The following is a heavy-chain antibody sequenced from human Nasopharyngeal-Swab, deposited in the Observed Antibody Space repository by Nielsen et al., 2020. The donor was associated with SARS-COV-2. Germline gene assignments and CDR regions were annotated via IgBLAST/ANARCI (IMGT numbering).Heavy chain of an antibody. Sequence: IRQPPGKGLEWVGRTRNKANSYTTEYAASVKDRFTISRDDSKNSLYLQMNSLKTEDTAVYYCVLETYGSYYYYYMDVWGKGTTVTVSS. V-gene: IGHV3-72*01. CDR2: TRNKANSYTT. J-gene: IGHJ6*03. D-gene: IGHD4-17*01. CDR3: VLETYGSYYYYYMDV.